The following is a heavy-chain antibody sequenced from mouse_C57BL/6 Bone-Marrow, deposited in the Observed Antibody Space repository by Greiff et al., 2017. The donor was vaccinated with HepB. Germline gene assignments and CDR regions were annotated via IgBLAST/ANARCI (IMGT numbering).Heavy chain of an antibody. D-gene: IGHD2-4*01. CDR1: GFNIKDDY. J-gene: IGHJ3*01. Sequence: EVQGVESGAELVRPGASVKLSCTASGFNIKDDYMHWVKQRPEQGLEWIGWIDPENGDTEYASKFQGKATITADTSSNTAYLQLSSLTSEDTAVYYCTTGLRNYDYVLFAYWGQGTLVTVSA. CDR3: TTGLRNYDYVLFAY. V-gene: IGHV14-4*01. CDR2: IDPENGDT.